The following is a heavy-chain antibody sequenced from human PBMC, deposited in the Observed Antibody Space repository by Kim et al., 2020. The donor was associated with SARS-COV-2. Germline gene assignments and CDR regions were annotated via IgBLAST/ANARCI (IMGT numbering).Heavy chain of an antibody. CDR2: INSDGSST. Sequence: GGSLRLSCAASGFTFSSYWMHWVRQAPGKGLVWVSRINSDGSSTSYADSVKGRFTISRDNAKNTLYLQMNSLRAEDTAVYYCARDLDYDYVWGSYSLDYWGQGTLVTVSS. V-gene: IGHV3-74*01. CDR1: GFTFSSYW. J-gene: IGHJ4*02. D-gene: IGHD3-16*02. CDR3: ARDLDYDYVWGSYSLDY.